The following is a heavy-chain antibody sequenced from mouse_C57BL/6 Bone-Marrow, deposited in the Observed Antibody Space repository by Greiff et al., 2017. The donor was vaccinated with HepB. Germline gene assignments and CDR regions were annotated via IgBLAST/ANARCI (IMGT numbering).Heavy chain of an antibody. Sequence: QVQLQQPGAELVMPGASVKLSCKASGYTFTSYWMHWVKQRPGQGLEWIGEIDPSDSYTNYNQKFKGKSTLTVDKSSSTAYMQLSSLTSEDSAVYYCAREETAQASYYFDYGGQGTTLTVSS. V-gene: IGHV1-69*01. J-gene: IGHJ2*01. CDR3: AREETAQASYYFDY. CDR2: IDPSDSYT. D-gene: IGHD3-2*02. CDR1: GYTFTSYW.